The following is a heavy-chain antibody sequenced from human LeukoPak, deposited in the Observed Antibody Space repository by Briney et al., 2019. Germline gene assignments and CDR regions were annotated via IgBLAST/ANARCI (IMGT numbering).Heavy chain of an antibody. J-gene: IGHJ3*02. CDR3: ARDPFDYGGKNAFDI. CDR1: GYTFTSYG. D-gene: IGHD4-23*01. Sequence: GASVKVSCKASGYTFTSYGISWVRQAPGQGLEWMGWISAYNGNTNYAQKLQGRVTMTTDTSTSTAYMELRSLRSDDTAVYYCARDPFDYGGKNAFDIWGQGTMVTVSS. CDR2: ISAYNGNT. V-gene: IGHV1-18*01.